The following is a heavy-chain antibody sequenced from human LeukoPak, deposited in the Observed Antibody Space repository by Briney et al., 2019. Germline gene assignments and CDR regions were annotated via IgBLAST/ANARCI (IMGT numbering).Heavy chain of an antibody. CDR2: ITISGQTK. Sequence: GGSLRLSCAASGFAFSTYEMSWVRQAPGKGLEWIADITISGQTKNYADSVKGRFTISRDNAMSSLYLQMNSLRVEDTGVFYCVRGDPHADLWGQGTLVTVSS. V-gene: IGHV3-48*03. CDR1: GFAFSTYE. CDR3: VRGDPHADL. J-gene: IGHJ5*02.